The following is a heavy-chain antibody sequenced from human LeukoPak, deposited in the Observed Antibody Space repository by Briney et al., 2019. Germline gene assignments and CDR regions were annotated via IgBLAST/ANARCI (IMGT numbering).Heavy chain of an antibody. CDR2: IYYTGST. J-gene: IGHJ5*02. Sequence: SETLSLTCTVSGGSISRDYWSWIRQPPGKGLEWIGYIYYTGSTNYNPSLKSRVTISVDTSKNQFSLKLSSVTAADTAVYYCARVRRYYGSGSYDWFDPWGQGTLVTVSS. CDR3: ARVRRYYGSGSYDWFDP. V-gene: IGHV4-59*01. CDR1: GGSISRDY. D-gene: IGHD3-10*01.